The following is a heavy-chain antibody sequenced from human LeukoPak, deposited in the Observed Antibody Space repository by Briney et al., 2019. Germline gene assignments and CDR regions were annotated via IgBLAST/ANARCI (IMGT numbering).Heavy chain of an antibody. Sequence: SVKVSCKASGGTFSSYAISWVRQAPGQGLERMGRIIPIFGIANYAQKFQGRVTITADKSTSTAYMELSSLRSEDTAVYYCARGYSGYDYGYFDYWGQGTLVTVSS. D-gene: IGHD5-12*01. CDR3: ARGYSGYDYGYFDY. J-gene: IGHJ4*02. V-gene: IGHV1-69*04. CDR2: IIPIFGIA. CDR1: GGTFSSYA.